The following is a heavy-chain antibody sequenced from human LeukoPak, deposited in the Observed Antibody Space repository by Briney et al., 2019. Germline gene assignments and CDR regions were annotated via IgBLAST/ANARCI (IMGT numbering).Heavy chain of an antibody. Sequence: SVKVSYKASGGTFSSYAISWVRQAPGQGLEWMGGIIPIFGTANYAQKFQGRVTITADESTSTAYMELSSLRSEDTAVYYCASIYGSGSYYLDYWGQGTLVTVSS. CDR1: GGTFSSYA. CDR3: ASIYGSGSYYLDY. CDR2: IIPIFGTA. V-gene: IGHV1-69*13. J-gene: IGHJ4*02. D-gene: IGHD3-10*01.